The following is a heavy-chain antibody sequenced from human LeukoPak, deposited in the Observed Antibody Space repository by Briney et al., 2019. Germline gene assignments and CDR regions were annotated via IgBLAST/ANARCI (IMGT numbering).Heavy chain of an antibody. V-gene: IGHV3-23*01. J-gene: IGHJ4*02. CDR2: ISGSGSGT. Sequence: SGGSLRLSCAASGFTFSSYAMSWVRQAPGKGLEWVSGISGSGSGTYYADSVKGRFTVSRDDAKNSVYLQMNSLRADDTALYYCARETVHYWGQGILVTVSS. CDR3: ARETVHY. CDR1: GFTFSSYA. D-gene: IGHD4-17*01.